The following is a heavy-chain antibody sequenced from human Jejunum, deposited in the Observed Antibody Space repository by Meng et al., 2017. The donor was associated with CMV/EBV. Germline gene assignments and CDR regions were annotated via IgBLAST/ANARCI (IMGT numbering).Heavy chain of an antibody. CDR1: GFTFKDYW. V-gene: IGHV3-74*01. D-gene: IGHD2-15*01. CDR2: ISNDARIS. Sequence: CEASGFTFKDYWMDWVRQTPGKGLVWISRISNDARISYYADSVKGRFTISRDNAKNSLYLQMDNLRADDTAVYYCVREDIVVFDYWGQGTLVTVSS. CDR3: VREDIVVFDY. J-gene: IGHJ4*02.